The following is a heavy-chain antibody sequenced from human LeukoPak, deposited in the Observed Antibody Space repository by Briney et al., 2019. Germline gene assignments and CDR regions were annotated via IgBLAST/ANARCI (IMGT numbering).Heavy chain of an antibody. CDR3: AREGGPYRPFDY. V-gene: IGHV4-4*02. CDR1: GGSITSTSY. J-gene: IGHJ4*02. CDR2: VNLQGST. Sequence: PSETLSLTCGVSGGSITSTSYLSWVREPPREGLGWIGEVNLQGSTNYNPSLMGRVAISVDMSENHISLQLTSVTAADTAVYYCAREGGPYRPFDYWGQGTLVTVSS.